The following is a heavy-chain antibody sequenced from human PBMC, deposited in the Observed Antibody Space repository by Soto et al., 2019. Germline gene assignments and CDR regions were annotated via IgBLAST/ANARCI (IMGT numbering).Heavy chain of an antibody. J-gene: IGHJ4*02. V-gene: IGHV4-59*01. Sequence: SETLSLTCTVSGGSISSYYWSWIRQPPGKGLEWIGYIYYSGCTNYNPSLKSRVTISVDTSKNQFSLKLSSVTAADTAVYYCARSNPATLYIDYWGQGTLVTVSS. D-gene: IGHD3-10*01. CDR2: IYYSGCT. CDR3: ARSNPATLYIDY. CDR1: GGSISSYY.